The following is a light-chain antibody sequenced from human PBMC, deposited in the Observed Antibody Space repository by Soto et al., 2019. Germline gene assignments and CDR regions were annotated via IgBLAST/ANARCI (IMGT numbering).Light chain of an antibody. J-gene: IGKJ4*01. V-gene: IGKV3D-15*01. CDR3: QQYNNWPPLT. Sequence: EIVMTQSPATLSVAPGERDTLSCRASQSVSSNLAWYQQKPGQAPRLLIYGASIRATGIPARFSGSGSGTEFTLTISSLQSEDFAVYYCQQYNNWPPLTFGGGTKVEFK. CDR1: QSVSSN. CDR2: GAS.